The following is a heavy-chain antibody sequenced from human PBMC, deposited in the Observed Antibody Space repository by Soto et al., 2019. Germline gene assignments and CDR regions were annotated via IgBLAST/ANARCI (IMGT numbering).Heavy chain of an antibody. J-gene: IGHJ4*02. V-gene: IGHV4-59*01. CDR3: ARDRRDAYNQLDY. Sequence: PSETLSLTCTVSGGSISSYYWSWIRQPPGKGLEWIGYIYYSGSTNYNPSLERRVTMSVDTSKNQFSLKLSSVTAADTAVYYCARDRRDAYNQLDYWGQGILVTVSS. CDR2: IYYSGST. D-gene: IGHD1-1*01. CDR1: GGSISSYY.